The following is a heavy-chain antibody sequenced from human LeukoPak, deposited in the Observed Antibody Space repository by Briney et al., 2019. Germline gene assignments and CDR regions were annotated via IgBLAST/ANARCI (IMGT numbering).Heavy chain of an antibody. CDR1: GGSISSHY. V-gene: IGHV4-59*11. CDR2: IYYSGST. Sequence: SETLSLTCTVSGGSISSHYWSWIRQPPGKGLEWIGYIYYSGSTNYNPSLKSRVTISVDTSKNQFSLKLSSVTAADTAVYYCARGRLGRAFDYWGQGTLVTVSS. J-gene: IGHJ4*02. CDR3: ARGRLGRAFDY. D-gene: IGHD7-27*01.